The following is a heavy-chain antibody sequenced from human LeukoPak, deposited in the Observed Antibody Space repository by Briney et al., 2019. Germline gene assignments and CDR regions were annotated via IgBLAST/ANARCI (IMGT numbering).Heavy chain of an antibody. Sequence: SETLSLTCTVSGGSISSYYWSWIRQPPGKGLEWIGYIYYSGSTNYNPSLKSRVTISVDTSKNQFSLKLSSVTAADTAVYYCARGSNIRRHYYDSSGLTYGMDVWGQGTTVTVSS. CDR1: GGSISSYY. D-gene: IGHD3-22*01. V-gene: IGHV4-59*01. CDR2: IYYSGST. CDR3: ARGSNIRRHYYDSSGLTYGMDV. J-gene: IGHJ6*02.